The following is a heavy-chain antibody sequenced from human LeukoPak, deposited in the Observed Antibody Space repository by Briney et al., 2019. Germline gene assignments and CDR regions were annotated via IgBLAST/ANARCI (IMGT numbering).Heavy chain of an antibody. CDR2: IKQDGSEK. V-gene: IGHV3-7*01. D-gene: IGHD6-13*01. J-gene: IGHJ3*02. CDR3: AKVAAAGMRVDAFDI. CDR1: GFTFSSYW. Sequence: GGSLRLSCAASGFTFSSYWMSWVRQAPGKGLEWVANIKQDGSEKYYVDSVKGRFTISRDNAKNSLYLQMNSLRAEDTAVYYCAKVAAAGMRVDAFDIWGQGTMVTVSS.